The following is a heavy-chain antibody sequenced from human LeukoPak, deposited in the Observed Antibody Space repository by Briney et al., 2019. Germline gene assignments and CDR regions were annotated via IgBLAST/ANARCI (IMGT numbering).Heavy chain of an antibody. J-gene: IGHJ4*02. CDR3: ARSVYCSGGSCYSYKAFDY. D-gene: IGHD2-15*01. CDR1: GGTFSSYA. Sequence: SVKVSCKASGGTFSSYAISWVRQAPGRGLEWMGGIIPIFGTANYAQKFQGRVTITADESTSTAYMELSSLRSEDTAVYYCARSVYCSGGSCYSYKAFDYWGQGTLVTVSS. V-gene: IGHV1-69*01. CDR2: IIPIFGTA.